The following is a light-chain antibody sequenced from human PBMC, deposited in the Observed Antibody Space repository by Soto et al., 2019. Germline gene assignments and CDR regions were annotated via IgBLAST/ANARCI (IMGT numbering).Light chain of an antibody. CDR2: DTS. CDR3: QQYNNWPPIT. V-gene: IGKV3-15*01. J-gene: IGKJ5*01. CDR1: QGIGDT. Sequence: EIVMTQSPATLSVSPGEGATLSCRASQGIGDTLAWYQQKPGQTPRLLIYDTSIRAAGVPARFSGSRSGAEFTLTISSLQSEDFAVYYCQQYNNWPPITFGQGTRLEIK.